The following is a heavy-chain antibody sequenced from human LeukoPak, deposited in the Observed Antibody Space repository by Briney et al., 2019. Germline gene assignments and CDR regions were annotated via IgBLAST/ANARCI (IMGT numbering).Heavy chain of an antibody. D-gene: IGHD5-12*01. Sequence: GGSLRLSCAASGFTFSSYAMSWVRQAPGKGLEWVSAISGAGNTPYYADSVNGRFTISRDNSKNTLYLQMNSLRADDTAVYYCAKRSTPIVATSYSDYWGQGTLVTVSS. J-gene: IGHJ4*02. V-gene: IGHV3-23*01. CDR3: AKRSTPIVATSYSDY. CDR2: ISGAGNTP. CDR1: GFTFSSYA.